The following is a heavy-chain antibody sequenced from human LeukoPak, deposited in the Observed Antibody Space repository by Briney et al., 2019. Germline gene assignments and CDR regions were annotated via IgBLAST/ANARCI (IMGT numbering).Heavy chain of an antibody. D-gene: IGHD7-27*01. CDR3: ARDRSSQGIWGFDF. V-gene: IGHV3-23*01. CDR1: GFTFSSYA. CDR2: IAAST. J-gene: IGHJ4*02. Sequence: GGSLRLSCAASGFTFSSYAMNWVGQAPGKGLEWVSGIAASTYYADSVKGRFTISRDSSKNTLYLQMSSLTAVDTAVCYCARDRSSQGIWGFDFWGQGTLVTVSS.